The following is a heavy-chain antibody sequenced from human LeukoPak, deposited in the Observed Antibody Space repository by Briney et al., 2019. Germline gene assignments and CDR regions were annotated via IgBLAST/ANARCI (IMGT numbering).Heavy chain of an antibody. CDR2: INTNTGNP. D-gene: IGHD6-19*01. CDR3: ARDKGIAVAVYYGMDV. CDR1: GGTSSSYA. V-gene: IGHV7-4-1*02. J-gene: IGHJ6*02. Sequence: ASVKVSCKASGGTSSSYAISWVRQAPGQGLEWMGWINTNTGNPTYAQGFTGRFVFSLDTSASTAYLQISSLKAEDTAVYYCARDKGIAVAVYYGMDVWGQGTTVTVSS.